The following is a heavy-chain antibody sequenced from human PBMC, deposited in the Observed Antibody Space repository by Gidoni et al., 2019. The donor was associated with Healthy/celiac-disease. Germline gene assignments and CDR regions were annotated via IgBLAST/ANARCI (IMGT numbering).Heavy chain of an antibody. D-gene: IGHD4-17*01. CDR1: GYSISSGYY. CDR3: ARTDYGDYVGWFDP. CDR2: IYHSGST. Sequence: QVQLQESGPGLVKPSETLSLTCAVSGYSISSGYYWGWIRQPPGKGLEWIGSIYHSGSTYYNPSLKSRVTISVDTSKNQFSLKLSSVTAADTAVYYCARTDYGDYVGWFDPWGQGTLVTVSS. V-gene: IGHV4-38-2*01. J-gene: IGHJ5*02.